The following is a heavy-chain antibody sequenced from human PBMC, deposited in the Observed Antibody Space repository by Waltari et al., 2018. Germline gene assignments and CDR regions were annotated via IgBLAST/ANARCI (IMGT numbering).Heavy chain of an antibody. V-gene: IGHV2-5*01. CDR1: GFSIATGGEA. CDR3: AHYKARDAFDI. Sequence: QITLEESGPTLVKPTQTLTLTCTFFGFSIATGGEAVGWIRQPPGKALEWLAIIYWTDEERYSPSLRSRLTITKDTSRNQVVLTVTNMDPVDTATYFCAHYKARDAFDIWGPGTMVTISS. J-gene: IGHJ3*02. D-gene: IGHD1-20*01. CDR2: IYWTDEE.